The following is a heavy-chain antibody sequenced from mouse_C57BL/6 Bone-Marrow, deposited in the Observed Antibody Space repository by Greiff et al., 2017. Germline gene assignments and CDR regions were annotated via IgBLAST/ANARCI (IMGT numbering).Heavy chain of an antibody. Sequence: VQLQQSGAELARPGASVKLSCKASGYTFTSYGISWVKQRTGQGLEWIGEIYPRSGNTYYNEKFKGKATLTADKSSSTAYMELRSLTSEDSAVYFCARLQIYYGNDYARDYWGQGTSVTVSS. CDR3: ARLQIYYGNDYARDY. CDR2: IYPRSGNT. V-gene: IGHV1-81*01. CDR1: GYTFTSYG. J-gene: IGHJ4*01. D-gene: IGHD2-1*01.